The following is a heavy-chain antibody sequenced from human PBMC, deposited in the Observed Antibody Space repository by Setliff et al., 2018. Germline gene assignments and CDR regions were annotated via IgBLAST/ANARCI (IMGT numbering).Heavy chain of an antibody. CDR3: AMILSGYSSSWGAFDI. CDR2: INHSGST. J-gene: IGHJ3*02. Sequence: SETLSLTCAVYGGSFSGYYWSWIRQPPGKGLEWIGEINHSGSTNYNPSLKSRVTISVDTSKNQFSLKLSSVTAADTAVYYCAMILSGYSSSWGAFDIWGQGTMVTV. CDR1: GGSFSGYY. D-gene: IGHD6-13*01. V-gene: IGHV4-34*01.